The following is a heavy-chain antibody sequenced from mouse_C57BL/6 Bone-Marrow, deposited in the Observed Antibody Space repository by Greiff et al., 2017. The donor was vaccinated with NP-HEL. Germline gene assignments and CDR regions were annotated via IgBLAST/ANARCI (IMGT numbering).Heavy chain of an antibody. D-gene: IGHD1-1*01. V-gene: IGHV1-75*01. CDR3: ARDYYGSSPYAMDY. Sequence: VKLQESGPELVKPGASVKISCKASGYTFTDYYINWVKQRPGQGLEWIGWIFPGSGSTYYNEKFKGKATLTVDKSSSTAYMLLSIMTSEDSAVYFCARDYYGSSPYAMDYWGQGTSVTVSS. J-gene: IGHJ4*01. CDR2: IFPGSGST. CDR1: GYTFTDYY.